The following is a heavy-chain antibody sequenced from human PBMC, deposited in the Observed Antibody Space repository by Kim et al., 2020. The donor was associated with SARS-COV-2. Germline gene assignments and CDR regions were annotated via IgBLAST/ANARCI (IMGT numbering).Heavy chain of an antibody. D-gene: IGHD2-21*01. CDR1: GFSFSNSG. V-gene: IGHV3-48*02. Sequence: GGSLRLSCAASGFSFSNSGMKWVRQAPGKGLKWVSYISSSGGTTYYADSVKGRFTISRDNAKNLLYLQMNSLRDEDTGVYYCAKRASDYYYGADVWGTGTSLTVPA. J-gene: IGHJ6*04. CDR3: AKRASDYYYGADV. CDR2: ISSSGGTT.